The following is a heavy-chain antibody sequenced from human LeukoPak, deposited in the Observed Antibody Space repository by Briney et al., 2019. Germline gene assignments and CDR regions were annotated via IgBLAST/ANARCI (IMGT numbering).Heavy chain of an antibody. Sequence: SVKVSCKAPGGTFSSYDISWVLQAPGQGLEWMGGIIPIFGTANYAQKFQGRVTITTDESTSTAYMELSSLRSEDTAVYYCASPPLSDYGDYGTFDYWGQGTLVTVSS. CDR3: ASPPLSDYGDYGTFDY. D-gene: IGHD4-17*01. V-gene: IGHV1-69*05. CDR2: IIPIFGTA. CDR1: GGTFSSYD. J-gene: IGHJ4*02.